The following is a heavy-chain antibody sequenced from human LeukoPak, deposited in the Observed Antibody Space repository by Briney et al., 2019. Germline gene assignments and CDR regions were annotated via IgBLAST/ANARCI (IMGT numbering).Heavy chain of an antibody. CDR1: GGSISSYY. Sequence: SETLSLTCTVSGGSISSYYWSWLRQPPGKGLEWIGYIYYSGSTNYNPSLKSRVTISVDTSKNQFSLKLSSVTAADTAVYYCARVTHSSSWYVDYWGQGTLVTVSS. D-gene: IGHD6-13*01. V-gene: IGHV4-59*01. CDR3: ARVTHSSSWYVDY. CDR2: IYYSGST. J-gene: IGHJ4*02.